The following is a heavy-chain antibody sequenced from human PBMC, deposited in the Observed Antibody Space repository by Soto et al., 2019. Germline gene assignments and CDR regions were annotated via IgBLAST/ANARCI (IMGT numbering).Heavy chain of an antibody. J-gene: IGHJ6*02. CDR1: GYTFTNYG. V-gene: IGHV1-18*01. CDR2: ISAYNGNT. CDR3: ARDSPIRSTYYYGMDV. D-gene: IGHD1-26*01. Sequence: ASVKVSCKASGYTFTNYGISWVRQAPGQGLEWMGWISAYNGNTNYAQKLQGRLTMTTDTSTSTAYMELRSLRSDDTAVYYCARDSPIRSTYYYGMDVWGQGTTVTVSS.